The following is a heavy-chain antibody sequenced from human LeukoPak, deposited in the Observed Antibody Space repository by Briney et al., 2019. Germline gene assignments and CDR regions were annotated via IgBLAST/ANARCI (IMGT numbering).Heavy chain of an antibody. J-gene: IGHJ4*03. CDR2: INHRGDT. CDR1: GGSFSAYY. D-gene: IGHD1-1*01. Sequence: SETLSLTCAVYGGSFSAYYWSWIRQSPGKGLEWIAEINHRGDTNYNPSVKSRVSISVDTSKNQFSLKVTSLTAADTAVYYCARGPTISETGYFDYWGQGTLVTVFS. CDR3: ARGPTISETGYFDY. V-gene: IGHV4-34*01.